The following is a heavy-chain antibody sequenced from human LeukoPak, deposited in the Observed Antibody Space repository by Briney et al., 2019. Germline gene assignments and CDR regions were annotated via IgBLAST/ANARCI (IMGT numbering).Heavy chain of an antibody. V-gene: IGHV4-59*01. J-gene: IGHJ3*02. CDR2: IYYSGST. Sequence: SETLSLTCTVSGVSISSYYWSWIRQPPGKGLKWIGYIYYSGSTNYNPSLKSRVTISVDTSKNQFSLKLSSVTAADTAIYYCARGARSGASINDAFDIWGQGTMVTVSS. D-gene: IGHD1-26*01. CDR3: ARGARSGASINDAFDI. CDR1: GVSISSYY.